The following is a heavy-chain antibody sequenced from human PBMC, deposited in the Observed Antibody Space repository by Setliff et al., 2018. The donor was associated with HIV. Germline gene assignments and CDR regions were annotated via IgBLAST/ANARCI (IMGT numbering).Heavy chain of an antibody. J-gene: IGHJ6*03. CDR3: VREDIVTTGGRLDYYMDV. D-gene: IGHD5-12*01. Sequence: PGGSLRLSCAASGFTFDDYAMHWVRQAPGKGLEWVSGISWNSGTIAYAGSVEGRFTVSRDNAKNSLYLQMNSLRAEDTALYYCVREDIVTTGGRLDYYMDVWGKGTTVTVSS. CDR1: GFTFDDYA. CDR2: ISWNSGTI. V-gene: IGHV3-9*01.